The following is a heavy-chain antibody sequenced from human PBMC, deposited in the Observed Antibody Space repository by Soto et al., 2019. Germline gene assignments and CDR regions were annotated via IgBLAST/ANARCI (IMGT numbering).Heavy chain of an antibody. V-gene: IGHV1-2*04. Sequence: ASVKVSCKASGYTFSSYDINWVRQATGQGLEWMGWINPNSGGTNYAQKFQGWVTMTRDTSISTAYMELSRLRSDGTAVYYCARGVIGYYYYYYMDVWGKGTTVTVSS. CDR2: INPNSGGT. CDR1: GYTFSSYD. D-gene: IGHD3-10*01. J-gene: IGHJ6*03. CDR3: ARGVIGYYYYYYMDV.